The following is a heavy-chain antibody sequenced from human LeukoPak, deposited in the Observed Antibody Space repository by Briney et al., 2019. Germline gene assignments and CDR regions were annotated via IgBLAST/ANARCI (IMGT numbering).Heavy chain of an antibody. CDR1: GYTFTSYY. CDR2: INPSGGST. CDR3: ARELRMMVGRAGFDP. D-gene: IGHD3-22*01. J-gene: IGHJ5*02. V-gene: IGHV1-46*01. Sequence: GASVKVSCKASGYTFTSYYMHWVRQAPGQGLEWMGIINPSGGSTSYAQKFQGRVTMTRDMSTSTVYMELSSLRSEDTAVYYCARELRMMVGRAGFDPWGQGTLVTVSS.